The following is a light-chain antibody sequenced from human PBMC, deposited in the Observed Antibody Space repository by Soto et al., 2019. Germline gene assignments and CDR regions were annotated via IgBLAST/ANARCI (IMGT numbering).Light chain of an antibody. J-gene: IGKJ1*01. CDR2: KAS. Sequence: DVVMTQSPLSLPVTLGQPASISCRSSQSLVYSDGIAYLSWFQQRPGQSPRRLIYKASNRDSGVPDRFSGSGSGTDFTLQINRVEAEDVGVYYYMQGTRWPPTFGRGTRVEIK. V-gene: IGKV2-30*01. CDR1: QSLVYSDGIAY. CDR3: MQGTRWPPT.